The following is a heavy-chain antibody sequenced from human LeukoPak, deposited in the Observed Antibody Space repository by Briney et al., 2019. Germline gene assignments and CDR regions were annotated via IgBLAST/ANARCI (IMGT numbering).Heavy chain of an antibody. D-gene: IGHD3-22*01. J-gene: IGHJ4*02. V-gene: IGHV3-23*01. CDR3: AKRRHYYDSSGYSYDLFDY. CDR1: GFTFSNYA. Sequence: GGSLRLSCAASGFTFSNYAMSWVRQAPGKGLEWVSAISGSGGSTYYADSVKGRFTISRDNSKNTLYLQMNSLRAEDTAVYYCAKRRHYYDSSGYSYDLFDYWGQGTLVTVSS. CDR2: ISGSGGST.